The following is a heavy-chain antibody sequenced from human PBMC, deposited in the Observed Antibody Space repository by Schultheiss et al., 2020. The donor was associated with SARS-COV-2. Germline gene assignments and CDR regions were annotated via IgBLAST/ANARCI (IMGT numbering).Heavy chain of an antibody. CDR3: ARSVAAGIFLDY. V-gene: IGHV4-39*07. J-gene: IGHJ4*02. CDR2: IYYSGST. CDR1: GGSISSSPYY. D-gene: IGHD6-13*01. Sequence: SETLSLTCTVSGGSISSSPYYWGWIRQPPGKGLEWIGSIYYSGSTYYNPSLKSRVTISVDTSKNQFSLKLSSVTAADTAVYYCARSVAAGIFLDYWGQGTLVTVSS.